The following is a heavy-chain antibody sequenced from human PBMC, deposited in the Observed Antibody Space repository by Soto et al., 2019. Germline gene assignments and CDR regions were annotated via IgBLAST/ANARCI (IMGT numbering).Heavy chain of an antibody. J-gene: IGHJ4*02. D-gene: IGHD3-3*01. CDR1: GYTFTSYG. CDR3: ARDRQRAHRPGFGVVTPFDY. V-gene: IGHV1-18*01. CDR2: IIAYNGKT. Sequence: ASVKVSCKASGYTFTSYGISWVRQAPGQGLEWMGRIIAYNGKTNYAQKLQGRVTMTADTSTSTAYMELSSLRSEDTAVYYCARDRQRAHRPGFGVVTPFDYWGQGTLVTVSP.